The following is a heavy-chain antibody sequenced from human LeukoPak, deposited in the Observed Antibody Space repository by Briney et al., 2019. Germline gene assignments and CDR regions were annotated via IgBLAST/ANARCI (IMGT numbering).Heavy chain of an antibody. CDR1: GGSISSYY. CDR3: ARVGRDRDYYYYYMDV. Sequence: SETLSLTCTGSGGSISSYYWSWIRQPAGKGLEWTGRIYTSGSTNYNPSLKSRVTMSVDTSKNQFSLKLSSVTAADTAVYYCARVGRDRDYYYYYMDVWGKGTTVTVSS. CDR2: IYTSGST. V-gene: IGHV4-4*07. J-gene: IGHJ6*03.